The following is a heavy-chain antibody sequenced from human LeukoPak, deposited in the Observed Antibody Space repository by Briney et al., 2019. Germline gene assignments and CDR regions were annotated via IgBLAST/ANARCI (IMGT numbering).Heavy chain of an antibody. CDR2: IIPIFGTA. CDR1: GGTFSSYA. J-gene: IGHJ4*02. D-gene: IGHD5-24*01. CDR3: ARAPYGYNNQYCFDY. V-gene: IGHV1-69*05. Sequence: SVKVSCKASGGTFSSYAISWVRQAPGQGLEWMGGIIPIFGTANYAQKFQGRVTITTDESTSTAYMELSSLRSEDTAVYYCARAPYGYNNQYCFDYWGQGTLVTVSS.